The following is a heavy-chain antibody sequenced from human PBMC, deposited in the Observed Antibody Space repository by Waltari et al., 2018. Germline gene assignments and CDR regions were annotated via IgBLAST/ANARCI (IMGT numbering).Heavy chain of an antibody. Sequence: QVQLVQSGAEVKKPGASVKVSCKASGYSFDSYGISWVRPAPGQGLEWMGWVNPDNGDGNYAQKFQGRVTMTTDSSTSTAHMELRSLGSDDTAVYYCARRSPYSSFDYWGQGTLVTVSS. V-gene: IGHV1-18*01. D-gene: IGHD3-22*01. CDR2: VNPDNGDG. CDR1: GYSFDSYG. J-gene: IGHJ4*02. CDR3: ARRSPYSSFDY.